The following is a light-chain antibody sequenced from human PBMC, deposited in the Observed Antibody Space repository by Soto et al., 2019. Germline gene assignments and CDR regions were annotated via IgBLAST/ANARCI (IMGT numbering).Light chain of an antibody. V-gene: IGLV2-11*01. J-gene: IGLJ2*01. Sequence: QSALTQPRSVSGSPGQSVTISCTGTSSDVGGYNYVSWYQQHPGKAPKLMIYDVNKWPSGVPNRFSGSKSGNTASLTVSGLQAEDEADYYCTSYGGRDNLIFGGGTKLTVL. CDR3: TSYGGRDNLI. CDR1: SSDVGGYNY. CDR2: DVN.